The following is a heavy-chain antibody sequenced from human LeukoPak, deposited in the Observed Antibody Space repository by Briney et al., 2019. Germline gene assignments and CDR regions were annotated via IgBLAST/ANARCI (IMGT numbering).Heavy chain of an antibody. D-gene: IGHD3-22*01. Sequence: PSETLSLTGTVSGGSISSSSYYWGWIRQPPGKGLEWIGSIYYSGSTYYNPSLKSRVTISVDTSKNQFSLMLSSGTAADTAVYYCASSSGYHRVYHYWGQGTLVTVSS. V-gene: IGHV4-39*01. CDR3: ASSSGYHRVYHY. CDR2: IYYSGST. CDR1: GGSISSSSYY. J-gene: IGHJ4*02.